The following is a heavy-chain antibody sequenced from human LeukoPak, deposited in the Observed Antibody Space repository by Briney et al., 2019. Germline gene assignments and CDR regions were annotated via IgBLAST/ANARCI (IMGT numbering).Heavy chain of an antibody. CDR2: ISGSGGTT. D-gene: IGHD5-18*01. V-gene: IGHV3-23*01. Sequence: PGGSLRLSCAASGFTFRSYALGWVRQAPGKGLEWVSVISGSGGTTYYADSVKGRFTISRDNSKNTLFLQMNSLRADDTAVYYCARQAYTTMAYIDCWGQGTLVTVSS. CDR3: ARQAYTTMAYIDC. CDR1: GFTFRSYA. J-gene: IGHJ4*02.